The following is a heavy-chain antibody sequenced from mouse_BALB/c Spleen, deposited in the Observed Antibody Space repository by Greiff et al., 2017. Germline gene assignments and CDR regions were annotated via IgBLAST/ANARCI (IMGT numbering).Heavy chain of an antibody. J-gene: IGHJ2*01. D-gene: IGHD1-1*01. CDR1: GFNIKDYY. V-gene: IGHV14-4*02. CDR3: NAYYYGSSFDY. CDR2: IDPENGDT. Sequence: EVQLQQSGAELVRSGASVKLSCTASGFNIKDYYMHWVKQRPAQGLEWIGWIDPENGDTEYAPKFQGKATMTADTSSNTAYLQLSSLTSEDTAVYYCNAYYYGSSFDYWGQGTTLTVSS.